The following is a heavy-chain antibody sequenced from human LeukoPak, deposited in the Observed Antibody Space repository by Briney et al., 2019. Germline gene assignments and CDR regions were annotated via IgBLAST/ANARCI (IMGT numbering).Heavy chain of an antibody. Sequence: GGSLRLSSAASGFTFDDYDMSWVRQAPGKGLEWVSNVNWHGGSTNYADSVKGRFTISRDNAKNSLYLQMNSLRAEDTAVYYCAELGITMIGGVWGKGTTVTISS. D-gene: IGHD3-10*02. CDR3: AELGITMIGGV. J-gene: IGHJ6*04. V-gene: IGHV3-20*04. CDR1: GFTFDDYD. CDR2: VNWHGGST.